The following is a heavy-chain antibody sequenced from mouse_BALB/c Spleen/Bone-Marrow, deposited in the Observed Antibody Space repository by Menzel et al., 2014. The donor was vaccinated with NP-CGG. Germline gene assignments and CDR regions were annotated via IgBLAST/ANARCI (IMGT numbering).Heavy chain of an antibody. CDR3: ARSFFDY. V-gene: IGHV1-18*01. CDR1: GYTFTDYN. J-gene: IGHJ2*01. Sequence: SGAELVKPGASVKISCKASGYTFTDYNMDWVKQSHGKSLEWIGDTNPNYDSTIYNQKFKGKATLTVDKSSSTAYMELRSLTSEDTAVYYCARSFFDYWGQGTTLSVSS. CDR2: TNPNYDST.